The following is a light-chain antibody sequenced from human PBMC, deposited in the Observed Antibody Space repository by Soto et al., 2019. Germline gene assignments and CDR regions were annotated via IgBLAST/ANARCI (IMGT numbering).Light chain of an antibody. CDR1: SSDVGGYNY. CDR3: SSYAGTHVV. J-gene: IGLJ1*01. Sequence: SALTQPPSASGSPGQSVTVSCTGTSSDVGGYNYVSWYQQHPDKAPKLMIYDVSKRPSGVPDRFSGSKSGNTASLTVTGLQAEDEADYYCSSYAGTHVVFGTGTKVTVL. CDR2: DVS. V-gene: IGLV2-8*01.